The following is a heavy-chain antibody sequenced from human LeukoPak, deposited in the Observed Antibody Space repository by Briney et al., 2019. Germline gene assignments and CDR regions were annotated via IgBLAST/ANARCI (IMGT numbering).Heavy chain of an antibody. V-gene: IGHV3-21*01. D-gene: IGHD3-22*01. Sequence: GGSLRLSCAASGFTFSSYSMNWVRQAPGKGLEWVSSISSSSSYIYYADSVKGRFTISRDNAKNSLYLQMNSLRAEDTAVYYCARAATAHSSGYFAPPYPFYYYYYMDVWGKGTTVTVSS. CDR1: GFTFSSYS. CDR2: ISSSSSYI. CDR3: ARAATAHSSGYFAPPYPFYYYYYMDV. J-gene: IGHJ6*03.